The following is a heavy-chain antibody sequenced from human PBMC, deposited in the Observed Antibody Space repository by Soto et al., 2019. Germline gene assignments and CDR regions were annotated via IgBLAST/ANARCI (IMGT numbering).Heavy chain of an antibody. CDR1: GGTFSSYA. Sequence: ASVKVSCKASGGTFSSYAISWVRQAPGQGLEWMGGIIPIFGTANYAQKFQGRVTITADESTSTAYMELSSLRSEDTAVYYCGRVAYCGGACYLAYFAYWGQGTLVPVSS. V-gene: IGHV1-69*13. CDR2: IIPIFGTA. D-gene: IGHD2-21*02. J-gene: IGHJ4*02. CDR3: GRVAYCGGACYLAYFAY.